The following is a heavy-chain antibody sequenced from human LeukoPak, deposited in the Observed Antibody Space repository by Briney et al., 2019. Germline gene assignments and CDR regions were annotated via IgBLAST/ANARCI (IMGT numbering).Heavy chain of an antibody. CDR2: IYPGDSDT. CDR3: ARHPHGGYCSGGSCFRTDYYYYMDV. CDR1: GYSFTSYW. D-gene: IGHD2-15*01. J-gene: IGHJ6*03. V-gene: IGHV5-51*01. Sequence: PGESLKISCKGSGYSFTSYWIGWVRQMPGKGLEWMGIIYPGDSDTRYSPSFQGQVTISAGKSISTAYLQWSSLKASDTAMYCCARHPHGGYCSGGSCFRTDYYYYMDVWGKGTTVTVSS.